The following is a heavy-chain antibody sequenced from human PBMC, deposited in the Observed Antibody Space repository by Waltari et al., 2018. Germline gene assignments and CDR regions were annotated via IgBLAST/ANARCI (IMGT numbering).Heavy chain of an antibody. CDR1: GCTFGYYS. V-gene: IGHV3-21*04. CDR3: GRGDVSVAGINDD. Sequence: EVQLVESGGGLVKPGESLGLSCEASGCTFGYYSMNWVRQAPGKGLDWVSSISSGGNYIYYADSVKGRFTISRDNAKSSLFLQMDSLRVEDTAVYYCGRGDVSVAGINDDWGQGVLVTVSS. D-gene: IGHD6-19*01. CDR2: ISSGGNYI. J-gene: IGHJ4*02.